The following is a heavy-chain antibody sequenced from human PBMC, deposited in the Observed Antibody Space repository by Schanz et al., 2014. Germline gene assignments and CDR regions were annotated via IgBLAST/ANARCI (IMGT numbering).Heavy chain of an antibody. D-gene: IGHD2-15*01. CDR1: RFAFSNCG. J-gene: IGHJ4*02. CDR3: ARDLAGGGNDV. Sequence: VQLVESGGGVVQPGGSLRLSCAASRFAFSNCGMHWVRQAPGKGLEWVAVISDDGSRRHYADFVTGRFTISRDNSKDTVYLQMNSLRAEDTAVYYCARDLAGGGNDVWGQGTLVTVSS. V-gene: IGHV3-30*19. CDR2: ISDDGSRR.